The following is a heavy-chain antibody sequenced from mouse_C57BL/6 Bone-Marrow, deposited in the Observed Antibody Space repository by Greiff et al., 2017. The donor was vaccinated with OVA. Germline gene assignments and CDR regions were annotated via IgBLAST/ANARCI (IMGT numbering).Heavy chain of an antibody. D-gene: IGHD4-1*01. V-gene: IGHV5-17*01. CDR2: LSSGSSTI. CDR3: ARLNWRVDY. J-gene: IGHJ3*01. Sequence: EVQGVESGGGLVKPGGSLTLSCAASGFTFSDYGMHWVRQAPEKGLEWVAYLSSGSSTIYYADTVNGRFIISSDNAKNTLFLQMTSLRSEDTARYYCARLNWRVDYWGQGTLVTVSA. CDR1: GFTFSDYG.